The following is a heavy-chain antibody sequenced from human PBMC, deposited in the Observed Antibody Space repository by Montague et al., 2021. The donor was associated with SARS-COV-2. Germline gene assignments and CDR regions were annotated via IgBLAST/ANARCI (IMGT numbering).Heavy chain of an antibody. V-gene: IGHV6-1*01. CDR3: ARGGWGAPGTGRLFDY. Sequence: CAISGDRVSSNSAAWNWIRQSPSRGLEWLGGTYYRSKWYNDYAVSVKSRITINPDTSKNQFSLQLNSVTPEDTAVYYCARGGWGAPGTGRLFDYWGQGTLVTVSS. CDR2: TYYRSKWYN. D-gene: IGHD3-10*01. J-gene: IGHJ4*02. CDR1: GDRVSSNSAA.